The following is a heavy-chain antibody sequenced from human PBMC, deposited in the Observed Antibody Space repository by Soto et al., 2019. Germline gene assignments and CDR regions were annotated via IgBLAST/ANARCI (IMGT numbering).Heavy chain of an antibody. J-gene: IGHJ6*03. V-gene: IGHV1-18*01. CDR3: ARGRQQEYYYYYYMDV. D-gene: IGHD6-13*01. CDR1: GCTFTSYG. CDR2: ISAYNGNT. Sequence: ASVKVSCKASGCTFTSYGISWVRQAPGQGLEWMGWISAYNGNTNYAQKLQGRVTMTTDTSTSTAYMELRSLRSDDTAVYYCARGRQQEYYYYYYMDVWGKGTTVTVSS.